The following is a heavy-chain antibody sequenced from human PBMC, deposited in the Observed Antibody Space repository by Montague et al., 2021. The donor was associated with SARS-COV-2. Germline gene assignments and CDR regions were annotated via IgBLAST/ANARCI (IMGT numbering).Heavy chain of an antibody. V-gene: IGHV4-4*07. CDR2: IYTSGGT. Sequence: SETLSLTRTVSGGSISSYYWSWIRQPAGKGLEWIGCIYTSGGTNXNPSLKSRVTMSVDTSKNQFSLKLSSVTAADTAVYYCAREAWFGDKTTASEYYGMDVWGQGTTVTVSS. CDR3: AREAWFGDKTTASEYYGMDV. J-gene: IGHJ6*02. CDR1: GGSISSYY. D-gene: IGHD3-10*01.